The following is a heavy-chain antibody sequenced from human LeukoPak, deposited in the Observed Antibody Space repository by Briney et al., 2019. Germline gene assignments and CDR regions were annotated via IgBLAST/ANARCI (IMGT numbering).Heavy chain of an antibody. J-gene: IGHJ5*02. Sequence: ASVKVSCKASGYTFTGYYMHWVRQAPGQGLEWMGWINPNSGGTNYAQKFQGKVTMTRDTSISTAYMELSRLRSDDTAVYYCARASKPVVVAANNWFDPWGQGTLVTVSS. CDR1: GYTFTGYY. CDR3: ARASKPVVVAANNWFDP. CDR2: INPNSGGT. V-gene: IGHV1-2*02. D-gene: IGHD2-15*01.